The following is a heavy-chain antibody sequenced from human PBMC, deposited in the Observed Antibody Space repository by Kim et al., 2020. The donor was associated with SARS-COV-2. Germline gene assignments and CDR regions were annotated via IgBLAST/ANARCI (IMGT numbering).Heavy chain of an antibody. CDR3: ARGVSTMVRGINFDY. Sequence: SETLSLTCAVYGGSFSGYYWSWIRQPPGKGLEWIGEINHSGSTNYNPSLKSRVTISVDTSKNQFSLKLSSVTAADTAVYYCARGVSTMVRGINFDYWGQGTLVTVSS. CDR2: INHSGST. CDR1: GGSFSGYY. D-gene: IGHD3-10*01. V-gene: IGHV4-34*01. J-gene: IGHJ4*02.